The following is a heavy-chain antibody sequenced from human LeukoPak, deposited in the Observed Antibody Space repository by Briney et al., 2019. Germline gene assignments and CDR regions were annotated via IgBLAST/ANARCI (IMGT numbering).Heavy chain of an antibody. CDR2: IKTDGTYT. CDR3: ARDPPSFQY. J-gene: IGHJ1*01. V-gene: IGHV3-74*01. Sequence: GGSLRLSCAASGFDFSSYWMYWVRQAPGKGLVWVSRIKTDGTYTNYAESVKGRFTISRDNAKSTLYLQMNSLRAEVTAVYYCARDPPSFQYWGQGTLVTVSS. CDR1: GFDFSSYW.